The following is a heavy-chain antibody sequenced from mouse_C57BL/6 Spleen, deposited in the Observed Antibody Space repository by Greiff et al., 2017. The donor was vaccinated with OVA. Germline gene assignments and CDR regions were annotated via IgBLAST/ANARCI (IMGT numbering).Heavy chain of an antibody. V-gene: IGHV8-12*01. CDR2: IYWDDDK. Sequence: QVTLKVSGPGILQSSQPLSLTCSFSGFSLSTSGMGVSWIRQPSGKGLEWLALIYWDDDKRSNPSLKSRLTISKDTSRNQVCLKITSVDTADTATYDCARKNADYLSYWYFDVWGTGTTVTVSS. CDR3: ARKNADYLSYWYFDV. J-gene: IGHJ1*03. D-gene: IGHD5-5*01. CDR1: GFSLSTSGMG.